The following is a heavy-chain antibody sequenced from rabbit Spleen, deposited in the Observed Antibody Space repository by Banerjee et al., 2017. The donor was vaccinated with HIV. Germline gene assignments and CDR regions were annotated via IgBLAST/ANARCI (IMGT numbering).Heavy chain of an antibody. J-gene: IGHJ4*01. CDR3: ARDGAGGSYFAL. Sequence: QEQLMESGGGLVQPGGSLKLSCKASGFDFSRTGVSWVRQAPGRGLEWIGYIDPVFGFTYYANWVNGRFSISRENAQNTVFLQMTSLTAADTATYFCARDGAGGSYFALWGPGTLVTVS. V-gene: IGHV1S47*01. CDR1: GFDFSRTG. D-gene: IGHD8-1*01. CDR2: IDPVFGFT.